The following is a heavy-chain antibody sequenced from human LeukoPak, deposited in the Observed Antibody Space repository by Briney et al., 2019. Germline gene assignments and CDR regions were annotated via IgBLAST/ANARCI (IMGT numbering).Heavy chain of an antibody. CDR2: IKEDGGEK. CDR3: AKDKLWGEDYFDY. D-gene: IGHD3-16*01. V-gene: IGHV3-7*01. CDR1: GFTFSSYW. J-gene: IGHJ4*02. Sequence: GSLRLSCEASGFTFSSYWMSWVRQAPGKGLEWVANIKEDGGEKYYVDSVKGRFTISRDNAKNSLYLQMNSLRAEDTAVYYCAKDKLWGEDYFDYWGQGTLVTVSS.